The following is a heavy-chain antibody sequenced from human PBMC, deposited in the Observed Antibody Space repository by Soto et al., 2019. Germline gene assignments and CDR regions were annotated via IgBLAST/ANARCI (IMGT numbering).Heavy chain of an antibody. Sequence: SETLSLTCAFSGVSFSGMTWLIWVRQTPGKGLDWIGEISQSESTNYNPSLKSRVTISVDKSKNQFSLNLNSVTAADTAVYYCARDLWGYCGTDCYPLDVWGQGTTVTVS. V-gene: IGHV4-4*02. CDR1: GVSFSGMTW. CDR2: ISQSEST. J-gene: IGHJ6*02. D-gene: IGHD2-21*02. CDR3: ARDLWGYCGTDCYPLDV.